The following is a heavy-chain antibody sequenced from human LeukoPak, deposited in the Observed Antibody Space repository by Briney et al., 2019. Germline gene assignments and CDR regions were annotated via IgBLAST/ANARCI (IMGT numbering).Heavy chain of an antibody. V-gene: IGHV3-23*01. CDR3: AKSVTPYYYYYYMDV. CDR2: ISGSGGST. Sequence: TGGPLRLSCAASGFTFSSYGMSWVRQAPGKGLEWVSAISGSGGSTYYADSVKGRFTISRDNSKNTLYLQMNSLRAEDTAVYYCAKSVTPYYYYYYMDVWGKGTTVTISS. D-gene: IGHD4-17*01. CDR1: GFTFSSYG. J-gene: IGHJ6*03.